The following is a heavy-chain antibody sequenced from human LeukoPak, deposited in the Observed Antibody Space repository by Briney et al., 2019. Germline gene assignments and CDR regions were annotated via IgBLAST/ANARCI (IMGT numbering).Heavy chain of an antibody. CDR2: IYYSGST. J-gene: IGHJ4*02. CDR1: GVSISSYY. Sequence: AAETLSLTCTVSGVSISSYYWSWLRQPPGKGLEWVGYIYYSGSTNYNPSLKSRVTISVDTSKNQFSPKLSSVTAADTAVYYCARVSPLGMDYWGQGTLVTVSS. D-gene: IGHD7-27*01. CDR3: ARVSPLGMDY. V-gene: IGHV4-59*01.